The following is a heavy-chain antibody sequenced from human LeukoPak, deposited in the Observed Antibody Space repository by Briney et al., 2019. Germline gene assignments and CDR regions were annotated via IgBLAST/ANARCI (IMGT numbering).Heavy chain of an antibody. CDR1: GFTFSDYY. CDR2: ISSSGSSI. D-gene: IGHD3-3*01. Sequence: GGSLRLSCAASGFTFSDYYMSWIRQAPGKGLEWVSYISSSGSSIYYADSVKGRFTISRDNSKNTLYLQMNSLRAEDTAVYYCARANYDFWSGYYINYFDYWGQGTLVTVSS. CDR3: ARANYDFWSGYYINYFDY. V-gene: IGHV3-11*01. J-gene: IGHJ4*02.